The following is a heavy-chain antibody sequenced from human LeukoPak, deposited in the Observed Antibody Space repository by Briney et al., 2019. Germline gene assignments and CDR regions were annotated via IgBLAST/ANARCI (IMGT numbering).Heavy chain of an antibody. CDR3: AQMYGDYAFRESRYFDL. Sequence: SGPTLVKPTQTLTLTCTFSGFSLSTSRVGVGWIRQPPGKALEWLALIYWNDDKRYSPSLKSRLTITKDTSKNQVVLTMTNMDPVDTATYYCAQMYGDYAFRESRYFDLWGRGTLVTVSS. D-gene: IGHD4-17*01. J-gene: IGHJ2*01. CDR2: IYWNDDK. CDR1: GFSLSTSRVG. V-gene: IGHV2-5*01.